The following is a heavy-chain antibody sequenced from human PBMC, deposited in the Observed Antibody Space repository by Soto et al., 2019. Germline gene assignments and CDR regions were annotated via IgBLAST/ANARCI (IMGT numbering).Heavy chain of an antibody. Sequence: EVLLLESGGGLVQPGGSLRLSCAASGFTFSSYAMNWVRQAPGKGLEWVSGISGSGGSTYYADSVKGRFTISRDNSKNKLYLQMNSLRAEDTAVYNCAKCSGGSCYSAADYWGQGALLTVCS. V-gene: IGHV3-23*01. CDR1: GFTFSSYA. CDR2: ISGSGGST. J-gene: IGHJ4*02. D-gene: IGHD2-15*01. CDR3: AKCSGGSCYSAADY.